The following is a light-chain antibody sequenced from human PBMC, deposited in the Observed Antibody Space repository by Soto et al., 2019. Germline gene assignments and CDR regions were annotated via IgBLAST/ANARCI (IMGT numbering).Light chain of an antibody. V-gene: IGKV3-20*01. J-gene: IGKJ1*01. Sequence: ENVLTQSPGTLSLSPGASATLSCRASQSVSSSFLAWYQQTPGQAPRVLIYATSRRATGTPDRFSGSGSGTDFTLTISRLEPEDFAVYYCQQYGSLPWTFGQGTKVEIK. CDR1: QSVSSSF. CDR3: QQYGSLPWT. CDR2: ATS.